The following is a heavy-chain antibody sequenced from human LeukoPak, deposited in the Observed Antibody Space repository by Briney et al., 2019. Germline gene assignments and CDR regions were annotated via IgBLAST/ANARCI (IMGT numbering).Heavy chain of an antibody. J-gene: IGHJ6*02. V-gene: IGHV3-9*01. Sequence: GGSLRLSCAASGFTFDDYAMHCVRQAPGKGLEWVSGISWNSGSIGYADSVKGRFTISRDNAKNSLYLQMNSLRAEDTAVYYCARDNGHFWSGYYVWGQGTTVTVSS. CDR2: ISWNSGSI. D-gene: IGHD3-3*02. CDR1: GFTFDDYA. CDR3: ARDNGHFWSGYYV.